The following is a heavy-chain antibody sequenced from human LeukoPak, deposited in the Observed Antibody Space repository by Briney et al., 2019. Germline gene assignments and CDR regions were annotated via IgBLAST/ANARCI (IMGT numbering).Heavy chain of an antibody. J-gene: IGHJ4*02. CDR1: GGSISSSSYY. CDR2: IFYSGST. D-gene: IGHD1-26*01. Sequence: SETLSLSCTVSGGSISSSSYYWDWIRQPPGKGLGWIGSIFYSGSTYYNPSLKSRVTISVDTSKNQFSLKLSSVTAADTAVYYCARHLWVGHFDYWGQGTLVTVSS. V-gene: IGHV4-39*01. CDR3: ARHLWVGHFDY.